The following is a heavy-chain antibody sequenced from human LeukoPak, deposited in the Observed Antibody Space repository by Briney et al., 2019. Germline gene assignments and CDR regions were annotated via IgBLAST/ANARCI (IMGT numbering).Heavy chain of an antibody. CDR1: GGSISGYY. J-gene: IGHJ4*03. CDR3: ARWSDDYGDYGFDY. CDR2: IYYSGTS. D-gene: IGHD4-17*01. V-gene: IGHV4-59*08. Sequence: KPSETLSLTCTVSGGSISGYYWGWIRQPPGKGLEWVGYIYYSGTSNYNRSLRSRVTISVDTSKTQFSLKLSSVTAADTAVYYCARWSDDYGDYGFDYWGQGTMVTVSS.